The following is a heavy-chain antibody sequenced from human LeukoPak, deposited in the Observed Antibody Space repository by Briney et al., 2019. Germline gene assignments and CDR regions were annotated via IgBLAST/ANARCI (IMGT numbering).Heavy chain of an antibody. CDR1: GFTFSSYG. D-gene: IGHD2-2*01. CDR2: ISYDGSNK. V-gene: IGHV3-30*18. CDR3: AKDRGAYQLLSGWFDP. Sequence: GGSLRLSCAASGFTFSSYGMHWVRQAPGKGLEWVAVISYDGSNKYYADSVKGRFTISRDNSKNTLYLQMNSLRAEDTAVYYCAKDRGAYQLLSGWFDPWGKGTTVTVSS. J-gene: IGHJ6*04.